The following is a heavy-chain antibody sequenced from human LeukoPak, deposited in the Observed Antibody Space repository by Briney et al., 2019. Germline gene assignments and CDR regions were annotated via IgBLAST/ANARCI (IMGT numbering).Heavy chain of an antibody. CDR1: GFTFSSYN. Sequence: GGSLRLSCAASGFTFSSYNMNWVRQAPGKGLKWVSSISSSATYIFYANSAKGRFTISRDNAKSSLYLQMNSLRAEDTAVYYCAREIMVGAHFDFWGQGTLVTVSS. CDR2: ISSSATYI. CDR3: AREIMVGAHFDF. D-gene: IGHD1-26*01. V-gene: IGHV3-21*01. J-gene: IGHJ4*02.